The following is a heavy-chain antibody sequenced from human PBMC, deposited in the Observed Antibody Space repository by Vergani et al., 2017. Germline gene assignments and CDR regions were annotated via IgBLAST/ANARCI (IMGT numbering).Heavy chain of an antibody. J-gene: IGHJ6*03. V-gene: IGHV3-30*18. CDR1: GFSFSSHA. Sequence: QVQLAESGGGRVQPGRSLRLSCAASGFSFSSHAIHWVRQAPGKGLEWVAVISNDGSKKYYADSVKGRFTISRDNSKNTLDLQMNSLRTQDTAVYYCAKAGSVTSESLQYNFYIDVWGKGTTVTVS. CDR3: AKAGSVTSESLQYNFYIDV. D-gene: IGHD3-10*01. CDR2: ISNDGSKK.